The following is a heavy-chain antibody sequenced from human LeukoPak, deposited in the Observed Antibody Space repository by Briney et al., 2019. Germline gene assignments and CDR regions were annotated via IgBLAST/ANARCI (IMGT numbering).Heavy chain of an antibody. J-gene: IGHJ4*02. CDR2: IKDDGTDK. V-gene: IGHV3-7*03. D-gene: IGHD4-23*01. CDR3: ASEIVGGASAFDC. Sequence: GGSLRLSCAASGFTFSNYWMSWVRQAPGQGLEWVANIKDDGTDKNYMDSVRGRFTISRDNAKSSLSLQLNSLRAEDTALYYCASEIVGGASAFDCWGQGTLVTVSS. CDR1: GFTFSNYW.